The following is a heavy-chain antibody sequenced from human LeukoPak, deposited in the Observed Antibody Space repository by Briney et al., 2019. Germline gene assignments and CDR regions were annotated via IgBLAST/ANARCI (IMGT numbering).Heavy chain of an antibody. J-gene: IGHJ4*02. Sequence: ASVKVSCKASGYTFTSYDINWVRQATRQGLEWMGWMNPNSGNTGYAQKFQGRATMTRNTSISTAYMELSSLRSEDTAVYYCARGRRGTTVTTFRLGQVFDYWGQGTLVTVSS. CDR1: GYTFTSYD. CDR2: MNPNSGNT. CDR3: ARGRRGTTVTTFRLGQVFDY. D-gene: IGHD4-17*01. V-gene: IGHV1-8*01.